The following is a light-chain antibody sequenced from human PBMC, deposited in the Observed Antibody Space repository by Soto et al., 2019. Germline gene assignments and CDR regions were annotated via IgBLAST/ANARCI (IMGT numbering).Light chain of an antibody. J-gene: IGKJ5*01. CDR2: GSS. CDR3: QQYSDWPPAIT. CDR1: ETISTN. Sequence: ELVLAQSPATLSVPPGEGATVSCRATETISTNLAWFQRKPGQPPRLLIYGSSTRATGVPDRFSGSGSGTEFTLIISSLQSEDVALYYCQQYSDWPPAITFGQGTRLEIK. V-gene: IGKV3-15*01.